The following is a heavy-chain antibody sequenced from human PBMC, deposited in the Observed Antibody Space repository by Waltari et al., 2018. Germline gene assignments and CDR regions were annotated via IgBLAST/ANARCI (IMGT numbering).Heavy chain of an antibody. V-gene: IGHV1-69*12. J-gene: IGHJ4*02. Sequence: QVQLVQSGAEVKKPGSSVKVSCKASGGTFSSYAISWVRQAPGQGLEWMGGIIPIFGTANYAQKFQGRVTITADESTSTAYMELSSLRSEDTAVYYCARGPPIYCSSTSCYSHFDYWGQGTLVTVSS. CDR3: ARGPPIYCSSTSCYSHFDY. CDR1: GGTFSSYA. CDR2: IIPIFGTA. D-gene: IGHD2-2*01.